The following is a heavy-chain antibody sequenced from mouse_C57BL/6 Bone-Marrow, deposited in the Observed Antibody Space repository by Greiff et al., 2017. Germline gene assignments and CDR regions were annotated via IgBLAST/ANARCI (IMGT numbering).Heavy chain of an antibody. CDR2: IWWDDDK. CDR3: ARGTYYYDSSRFDY. D-gene: IGHD1-1*01. V-gene: IGHV8-8*01. CDR1: GFSLSTFGMG. Sequence: QVTLKVSGPGILQPSQTLSLTCSFSGFSLSTFGMGVGWIRQPSGKGLEWLAHIWWDDDKYYKPALKSRLTTSKDTSKNPVFLNIANVDTADTATSDCARGTYYYDSSRFDYWGQGTTLTVSS. J-gene: IGHJ2*01.